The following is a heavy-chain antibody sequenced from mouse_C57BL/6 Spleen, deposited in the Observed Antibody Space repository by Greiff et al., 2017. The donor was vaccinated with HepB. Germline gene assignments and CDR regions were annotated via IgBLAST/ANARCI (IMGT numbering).Heavy chain of an antibody. CDR3: ASYKGYYGSAWFAY. J-gene: IGHJ3*01. Sequence: EVQLVESGGGLVQPGGSLSLSCAASGFTFTDYYMSWVRQPPGKALEWLGFIRNKANGYTTEYSASVKGRFTISRDNSQSILYLQMNALRAEDSATYYCASYKGYYGSAWFAYWGQGTLVTVSA. CDR2: IRNKANGYTT. CDR1: GFTFTDYY. V-gene: IGHV7-3*01. D-gene: IGHD1-1*01.